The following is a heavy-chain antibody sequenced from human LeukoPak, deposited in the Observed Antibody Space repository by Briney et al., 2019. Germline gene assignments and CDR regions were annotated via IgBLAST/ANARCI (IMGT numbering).Heavy chain of an antibody. V-gene: IGHV1-18*01. CDR1: GYTFSSYG. CDR2: ISAYNGNT. J-gene: IGHJ4*02. D-gene: IGHD3-10*01. Sequence: SVNVSCKASGYTFSSYGISWVRQAAGQGLEWMGWISAYNGNTNYRQQLQGRVTMTTDTSTSTAYMDLRSLRSDDTAIYYCARDSPDGSGTYYNDSPDYWGQGTLVTVSS. CDR3: ARDSPDGSGTYYNDSPDY.